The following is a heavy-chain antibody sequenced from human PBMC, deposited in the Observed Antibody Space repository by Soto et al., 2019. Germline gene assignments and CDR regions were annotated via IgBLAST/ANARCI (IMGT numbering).Heavy chain of an antibody. J-gene: IGHJ4*02. V-gene: IGHV1-18*01. CDR1: GYTFTSYG. CDR2: ISAHNGNT. Sequence: QVHLVQSGAEVKKPWASLKVSCKGSGYTFTSYGITWVRQAPGQGLEWMGWISAHNGNTNYAQKFQRRVTVTRDTATSTAYTELRSLTADDTAVYYCARGTYGDYWGQGALVTVSS. D-gene: IGHD4-17*01. CDR3: ARGTYGDY.